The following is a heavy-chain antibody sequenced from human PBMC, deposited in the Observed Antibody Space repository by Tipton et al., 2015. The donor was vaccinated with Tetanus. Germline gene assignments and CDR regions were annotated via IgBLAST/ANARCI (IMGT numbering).Heavy chain of an antibody. Sequence: QMQLVQSGAEVKKPGSSVKVSCKASGGTFSSYAISWVRQAPGQGLEWMGGIIPIFGTANYAQKFQGRVTITADESTSTAYMELSSLRSEDTAVYYCAMAGGYSGYDAAYYYGMDVWGQGTTVTVSS. CDR1: GGTFSSYA. J-gene: IGHJ6*02. D-gene: IGHD5-12*01. V-gene: IGHV1-69*01. CDR2: IIPIFGTA. CDR3: AMAGGYSGYDAAYYYGMDV.